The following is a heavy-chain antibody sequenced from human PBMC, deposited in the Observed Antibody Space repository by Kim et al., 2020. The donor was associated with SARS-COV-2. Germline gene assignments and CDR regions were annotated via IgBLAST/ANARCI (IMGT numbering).Heavy chain of an antibody. V-gene: IGHV4-59*03. D-gene: IGHD6-13*01. CDR2: YNGGP. CDR1: GGSISGYN. CDR3: FRGSSWYRETD. J-gene: IGHJ4*02. Sequence: SETLSLTCTVSGGSISGYNGTWVRQPPGKGLEWIGYYNGGPDYNPSLSSRVTISVDTSKNQFSPRLSSVTAADTAVYYCFRGSSWYRETDWVQGTLVTVSS.